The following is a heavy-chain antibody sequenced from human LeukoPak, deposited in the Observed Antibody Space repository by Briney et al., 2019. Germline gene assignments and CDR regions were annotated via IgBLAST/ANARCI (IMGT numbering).Heavy chain of an antibody. Sequence: ASVRVSCKASGYTFTSYYMHWVRQAPGQGLEWMGIINPSGGSTSYAQKFQGRVTMTRDTSTSTVYMELSSLRSEDTAVYYCARMAAAADAFDIWGQGTMVTVSS. D-gene: IGHD6-13*01. J-gene: IGHJ3*02. CDR1: GYTFTSYY. CDR2: INPSGGST. V-gene: IGHV1-46*01. CDR3: ARMAAAADAFDI.